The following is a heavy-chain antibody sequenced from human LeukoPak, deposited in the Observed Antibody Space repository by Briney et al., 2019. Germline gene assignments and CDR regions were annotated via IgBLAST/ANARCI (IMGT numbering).Heavy chain of an antibody. V-gene: IGHV1-18*01. D-gene: IGHD4-23*01. Sequence: EASVKVSCKASGYTFTSYGISWVRQAPGQGLEWMGWIGAYNGNTNYAQKLQGRVTMTTDTSTSTAYMELRSLRSDDTAVYYCARDSAFYYGGRYGMDVWGQGTTVTVSS. CDR2: IGAYNGNT. CDR1: GYTFTSYG. CDR3: ARDSAFYYGGRYGMDV. J-gene: IGHJ6*02.